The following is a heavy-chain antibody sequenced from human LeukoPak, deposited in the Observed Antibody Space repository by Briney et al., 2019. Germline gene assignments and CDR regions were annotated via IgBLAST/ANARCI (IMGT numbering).Heavy chain of an antibody. CDR3: ARDTPAHGSGSYYNPEGNWFDP. CDR1: GGSISSSSYY. Sequence: PSETLSLTCTVSGGSISSSSYYWGWIRQPPGKGLEWIGSIYYSGSTYYNPSLKSRVTISVDTSKNQFSLKLSSVTAADTAVYYCARDTPAHGSGSYYNPEGNWFDPWGQGTLVTVSS. J-gene: IGHJ5*02. CDR2: IYYSGST. D-gene: IGHD3-10*01. V-gene: IGHV4-39*07.